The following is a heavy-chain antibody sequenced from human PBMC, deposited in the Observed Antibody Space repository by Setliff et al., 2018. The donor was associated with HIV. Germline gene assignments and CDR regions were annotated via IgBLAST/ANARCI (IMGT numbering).Heavy chain of an antibody. CDR3: ARSSTAGFDF. D-gene: IGHD6-19*01. J-gene: IGHJ4*02. V-gene: IGHV4-39*07. CDR1: GGSINTRNNY. CDR2: MYYSGT. Sequence: SETLSLTCTVSGGSINTRNNYWGWIRQPPGLWLEWIGSMYYSGTYLNPSLKSRVTISVDRSKDQFSLKMTSVTAADTAIYYCARSSTAGFDFWGQGTLVTVSS.